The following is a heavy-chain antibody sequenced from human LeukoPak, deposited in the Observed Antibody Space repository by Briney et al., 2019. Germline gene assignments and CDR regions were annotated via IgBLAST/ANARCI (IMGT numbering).Heavy chain of an antibody. CDR1: GFTFSSCA. Sequence: AGGSLRLSCAASGFTFSSCAMNWVRQAPGKGLEWVSAISGGGGSTYYADSVEGRFTISRDNSKNTLYLQMNSLRAEDTAVYYCAKTPGITAAGPDYWGQGTLVTVSS. V-gene: IGHV3-23*01. D-gene: IGHD6-13*01. CDR2: ISGGGGST. CDR3: AKTPGITAAGPDY. J-gene: IGHJ4*02.